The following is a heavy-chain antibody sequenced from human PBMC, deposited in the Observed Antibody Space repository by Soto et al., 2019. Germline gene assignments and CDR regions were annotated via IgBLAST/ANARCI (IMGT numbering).Heavy chain of an antibody. Sequence: GESLKISCKGPGHLFNNHWIGWVRQTPGKGLEWMGLIFTRDSDTKTSPSFQGHVSFSVDNSINTVYLQWTSLKTTDTGIYFCARGYFDSGHGYDLWGQGTLVTVSS. CDR3: ARGYFDSGHGYDL. V-gene: IGHV5-51*01. J-gene: IGHJ5*02. CDR2: IFTRDSDT. D-gene: IGHD3-10*01. CDR1: GHLFNNHW.